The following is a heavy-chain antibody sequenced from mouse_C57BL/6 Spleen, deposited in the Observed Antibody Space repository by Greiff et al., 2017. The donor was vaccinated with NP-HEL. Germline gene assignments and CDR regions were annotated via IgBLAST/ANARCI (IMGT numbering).Heavy chain of an antibody. CDR3: ARSTVARRYFDY. D-gene: IGHD1-1*02. CDR1: GYTFTSYW. J-gene: IGHJ2*01. Sequence: VQLQQPGAELVRPGSSVKLSCKASGYTFTSYWMHWVKQRPIQGLEWIGNIDPSDSETHYNQKFKDKATLTADKSSSTAYMQLSSLTSEDSAVYYCARSTVARRYFDYWGQGTTLTVSS. CDR2: IDPSDSET. V-gene: IGHV1-52*01.